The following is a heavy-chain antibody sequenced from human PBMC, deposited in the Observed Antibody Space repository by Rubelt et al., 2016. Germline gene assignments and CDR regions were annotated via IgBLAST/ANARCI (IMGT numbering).Heavy chain of an antibody. CDR2: MYSSGST. Sequence: MYSSGSTYYNPSLKSRVTISVDTSNNQFSLKLSSVTAADTAVYYCARERDRDYDILTGYYPGEQGAYYFDYWGQGTLVTVSS. CDR3: ARERDRDYDILTGYYPGEQGAYYFDY. V-gene: IGHV4-30-4*05. D-gene: IGHD3-9*01. J-gene: IGHJ4*02.